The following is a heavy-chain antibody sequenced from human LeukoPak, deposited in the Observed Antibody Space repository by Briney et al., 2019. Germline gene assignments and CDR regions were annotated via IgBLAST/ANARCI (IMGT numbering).Heavy chain of an antibody. CDR3: ARVGALRNYYYYMDV. D-gene: IGHD1-26*01. V-gene: IGHV3-7*01. CDR2: IKQDGSEK. Sequence: HPGGSLRLSCAASGFSFSSYWMSWVRQAPGKGLQWVANIKQDGSEKYYVDSVKGRFTISRDNAKNSLYLQMNSLGAEDTAVYYCARVGALRNYYYYMDVWGKGTTVTVSS. CDR1: GFSFSSYW. J-gene: IGHJ6*03.